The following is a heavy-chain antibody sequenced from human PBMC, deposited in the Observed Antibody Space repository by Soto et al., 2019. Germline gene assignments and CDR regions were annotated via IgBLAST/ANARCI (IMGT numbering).Heavy chain of an antibody. Sequence: EVQLVESGGGLVQPGGSLRLSCAASGFTVSSNYMSWVRQAPGKGLEWVSVIYSGGSTYYADSVKGRVTISRDNSKNTLYRKMNSLRAEDTAVYYCARDGRDWFDPWGQGTLVTVSS. J-gene: IGHJ5*02. CDR1: GFTVSSNY. CDR2: IYSGGST. CDR3: ARDGRDWFDP. V-gene: IGHV3-66*01.